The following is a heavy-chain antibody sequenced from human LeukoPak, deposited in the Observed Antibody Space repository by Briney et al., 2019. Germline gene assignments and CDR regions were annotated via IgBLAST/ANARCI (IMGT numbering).Heavy chain of an antibody. Sequence: SEALSLTCTLSGDSITSSDHYWVWIRQSPGKGLEWIGSVSQSGNTYYRSSLKIQVTVSIDTSKNEFSLILTPVTAADTAQYYCARHLYYSASAFWYIDLWGRGTLVIVSP. CDR3: ARHLYYSASAFWYIDL. V-gene: IGHV4-39*01. CDR2: VSQSGNT. CDR1: GDSITSSDHY. D-gene: IGHD3-10*01. J-gene: IGHJ2*01.